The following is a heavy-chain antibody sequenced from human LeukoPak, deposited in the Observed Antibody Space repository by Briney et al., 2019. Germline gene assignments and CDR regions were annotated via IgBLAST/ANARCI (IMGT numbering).Heavy chain of an antibody. V-gene: IGHV4-31*03. J-gene: IGHJ4*02. CDR2: IFYTGST. D-gene: IGHD6-19*01. Sequence: PSETLSLTCTVSGGSISSDGHYWSWIRQHPGKGLEWIGHIFYTGSTYYNPSLKTRVIISVDTSNNQFSLRLSSVSAADTAVYYCARLAVAGDDYWGQGTLVTVSS. CDR3: ARLAVAGDDY. CDR1: GGSISSDGHY.